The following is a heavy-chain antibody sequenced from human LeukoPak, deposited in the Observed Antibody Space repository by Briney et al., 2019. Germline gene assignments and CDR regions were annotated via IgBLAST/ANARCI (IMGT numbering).Heavy chain of an antibody. CDR2: ISSNGGST. J-gene: IGHJ4*02. CDR3: ASAGSGLY. CDR1: GFTFSSYA. D-gene: IGHD6-19*01. Sequence: GGSLRLSCSASGFTFSSYAMHWVRQAPGKGLEYVSAISSNGGSTYYADSVKGRFTISRDNAKNSLYLQMNSLRDEDTAVYYCASAGSGLYWGQGTLVTVSS. V-gene: IGHV3-64*04.